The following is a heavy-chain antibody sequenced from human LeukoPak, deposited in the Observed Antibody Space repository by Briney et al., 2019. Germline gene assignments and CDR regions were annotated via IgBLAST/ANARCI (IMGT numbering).Heavy chain of an antibody. V-gene: IGHV4-59*01. CDR3: VGENYGSPRFDY. J-gene: IGHJ4*02. D-gene: IGHD3-16*01. CDR1: GGSISSYY. Sequence: SETLSLTCTVSGGSISSYYWHWIRQPPGKGLEWIAYIYNSGSTTYNPSLKSRVTISLDTPKNQLSLKLSSVTAADTAVYFRVGENYGSPRFDYWGQGTLVTVAS. CDR2: IYNSGST.